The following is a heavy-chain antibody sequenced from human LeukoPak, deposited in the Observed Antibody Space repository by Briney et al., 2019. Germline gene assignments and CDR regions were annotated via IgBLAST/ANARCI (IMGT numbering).Heavy chain of an antibody. Sequence: ASVKVSCKASVYTFTSYGISSVRQAPGQGLEWMGWISAYNGNTNYAQKLQGRVTMTTDTSTSTAYMELRSLRSDDTAVYYCARLLVRAVAAKRGYYIDYWCQGTLVTVSS. V-gene: IGHV1-18*01. D-gene: IGHD6-19*01. CDR2: ISAYNGNT. J-gene: IGHJ4*02. CDR1: VYTFTSYG. CDR3: ARLLVRAVAAKRGYYIDY.